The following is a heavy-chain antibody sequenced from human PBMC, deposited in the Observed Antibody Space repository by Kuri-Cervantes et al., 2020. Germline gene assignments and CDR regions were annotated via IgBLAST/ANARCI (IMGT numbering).Heavy chain of an antibody. V-gene: IGHV1-18*01. CDR2: ISAYNGNT. J-gene: IGHJ5*02. CDR3: ARVLAGRSDWGGLDP. D-gene: IGHD6-19*01. CDR1: GYTFTYYG. Sequence: ASVKVSCKASGYTFTYYGIAWVRQAPGQGLEWMGWISAYNGNTNYAQKFQGRVTITADKSTSTAYMELSSLRSEDTAVYYCARVLAGRSDWGGLDPWGQGTLVTVSS.